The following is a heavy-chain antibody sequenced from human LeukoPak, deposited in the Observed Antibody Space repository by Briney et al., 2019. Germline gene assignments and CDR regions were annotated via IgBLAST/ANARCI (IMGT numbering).Heavy chain of an antibody. CDR2: IGGSGGAT. CDR1: GFAFCSYA. J-gene: IGHJ3*02. D-gene: IGHD1-14*01. V-gene: IGHV3-23*01. CDR3: AKSSVWAFDI. Sequence: GGSLRLSCAASGFAFCSYAMSWVRQAPGEGLKWVSAIGGSGGATYYAESVKGRFTISRDNSKNTLYLQMNGLRVEDTALYYCAKSSVWAFDIWGQGTMVTVS.